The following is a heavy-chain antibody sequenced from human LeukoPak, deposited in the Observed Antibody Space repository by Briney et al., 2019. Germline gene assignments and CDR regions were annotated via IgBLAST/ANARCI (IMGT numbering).Heavy chain of an antibody. CDR3: AKDAQRGFDYSNSLEY. Sequence: GGSLRLSCAASGFTFSHFGFHWVRQAPGKGLEWVAVIWSDGSNKYYGDSVKSRFIIYRDDSQNKVYLQMNSLRAEDTAVYYCAKDAQRGFDYSNSLEYWGQGSLVTVSS. D-gene: IGHD4-11*01. J-gene: IGHJ4*02. CDR1: GFTFSHFG. V-gene: IGHV3-33*06. CDR2: IWSDGSNK.